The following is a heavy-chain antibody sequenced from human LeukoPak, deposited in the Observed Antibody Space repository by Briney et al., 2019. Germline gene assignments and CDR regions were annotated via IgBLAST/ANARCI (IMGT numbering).Heavy chain of an antibody. Sequence: PGGSLRLSCAASGFTFSSYAMSWVRQAPGKGLEWVSSISSSSSYIYYADSVKGRFTISRDNAKNSLYLQMNSLRAEDTAVYYCARASTGELDYWGQGTLVTVSS. D-gene: IGHD7-27*01. CDR1: GFTFSSYA. J-gene: IGHJ4*02. CDR3: ARASTGELDY. CDR2: ISSSSSYI. V-gene: IGHV3-21*01.